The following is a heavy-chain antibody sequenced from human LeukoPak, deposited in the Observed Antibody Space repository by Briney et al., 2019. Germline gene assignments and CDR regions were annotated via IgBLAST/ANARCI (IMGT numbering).Heavy chain of an antibody. CDR3: ARRGSGYNTNFDY. D-gene: IGHD6-19*01. CDR1: GGSIINSNYY. Sequence: PSETLSFTCTVSGGSIINSNYYWDWIRQPPGKGLEWIGGLHHSGSTYYNPSLKSRVTVSVDTSKNHFSLKLSSVTAADTAVYYCARRGSGYNTNFDYWGQGTLVTVSS. J-gene: IGHJ4*02. CDR2: LHHSGST. V-gene: IGHV4-39*02.